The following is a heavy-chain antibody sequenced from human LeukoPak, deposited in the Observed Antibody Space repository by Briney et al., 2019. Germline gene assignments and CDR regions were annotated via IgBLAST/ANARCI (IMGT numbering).Heavy chain of an antibody. J-gene: IGHJ4*02. V-gene: IGHV1-24*01. D-gene: IGHD6-13*01. Sequence: VSVKVSCKVSGYTLTELSMHWVRQAPGKGLEWMGGFDPEDGETIYAQKFQGRVTMTEDTSTDTAYMELSSLRSEDTAVYYCATAVVAAAPYYFDYWGQGTLVTVSS. CDR2: FDPEDGET. CDR3: ATAVVAAAPYYFDY. CDR1: GYTLTELS.